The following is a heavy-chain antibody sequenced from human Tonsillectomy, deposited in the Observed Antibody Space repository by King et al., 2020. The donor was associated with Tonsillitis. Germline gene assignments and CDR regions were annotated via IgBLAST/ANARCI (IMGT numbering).Heavy chain of an antibody. V-gene: IGHV3-21*01. D-gene: IGHD2-8*01. CDR2: ISSSSSYI. CDR3: ARDQHLIR. CDR1: GFTFSSYA. Sequence: VQLVESGGGLVKPGGSLRLSCAASGFTFSSYAMNWVRQAPERGLEWVSFISSSSSYIYYADSVKGRFTISRDNANNSLYLQMNSLRAEDTAVYYCARDQHLIRWGQGTLVTVSS. J-gene: IGHJ4*02.